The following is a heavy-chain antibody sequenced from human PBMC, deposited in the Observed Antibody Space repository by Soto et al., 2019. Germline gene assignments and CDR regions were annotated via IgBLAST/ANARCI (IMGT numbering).Heavy chain of an antibody. CDR2: IYPGDSDT. CDR3: AGQLLWFGDRSRITGTKDHGYYYGMDV. V-gene: IGHV5-51*01. Sequence: GESLKISCKGSGYSFTSYWIGWVRQMPGKGLEWMGIIYPGDSDTRYSPSFQGQVTISADKSISTAYLQWSSLKASDTAMYYCAGQLLWFGDRSRITGTKDHGYYYGMDVWGQGTTVTVSS. D-gene: IGHD3-10*01. J-gene: IGHJ6*02. CDR1: GYSFTSYW.